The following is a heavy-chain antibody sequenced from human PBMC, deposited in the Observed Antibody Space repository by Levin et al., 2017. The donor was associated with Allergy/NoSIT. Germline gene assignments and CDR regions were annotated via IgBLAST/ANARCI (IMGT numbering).Heavy chain of an antibody. Sequence: GGSLRLSCAVSGFTVSSNYMSWVRQAPGKGLEWVSLIYSGDISYYADSVRGRFTISRDNSRNTLYLQMNSLRDEDTAVYYCTRSSTYSGSGNYVGFPDYWGQGTLVTVSS. J-gene: IGHJ4*02. V-gene: IGHV3-53*01. D-gene: IGHD3-10*01. CDR2: IYSGDIS. CDR1: GFTVSSNY. CDR3: TRSSTYSGSGNYVGFPDY.